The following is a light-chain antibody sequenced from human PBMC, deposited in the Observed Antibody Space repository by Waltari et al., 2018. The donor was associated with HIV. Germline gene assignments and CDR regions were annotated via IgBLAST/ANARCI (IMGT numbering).Light chain of an antibody. V-gene: IGLV2-8*01. Sequence: QSALTQPPSASGSPGQSVTISCTGTSTDVPTYNYVSWYQQHPGEAPKILIYEGNNAPSGVPDRFSGSKSGNTASLTVSGLQADDEADYYCTSYEGKNNLVFGGGTKLTVL. CDR3: TSYEGKNNLV. CDR2: EGN. J-gene: IGLJ2*01. CDR1: STDVPTYNY.